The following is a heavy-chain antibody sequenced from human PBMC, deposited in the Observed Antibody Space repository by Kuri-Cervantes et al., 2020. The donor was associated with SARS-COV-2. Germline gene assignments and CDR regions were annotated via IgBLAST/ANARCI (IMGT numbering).Heavy chain of an antibody. CDR1: GFTFSSYW. CDR2: IKQDGSEK. V-gene: IGHV3-7*01. J-gene: IGHJ4*02. D-gene: IGHD5-12*01. Sequence: LSLTCAASGFTFSSYWMSWVRQAPGKGLEWVANIKQDGSEKYYVDSVKGRFTISRDNAKNSLYLQMNSLRAEDTAVYYCARDSDIVATSANDYWGQGTLVTVSS. CDR3: ARDSDIVATSANDY.